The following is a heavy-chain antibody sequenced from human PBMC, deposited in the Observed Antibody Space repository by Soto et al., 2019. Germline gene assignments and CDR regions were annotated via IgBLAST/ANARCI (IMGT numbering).Heavy chain of an antibody. CDR3: ARASLEYSSPAGAFDI. Sequence: ASVKLSCAASGYTFTSNYMHWVRQAPGQELEWMGIINPSGGSTSYAQKFQGRVTMTRDTSTSTVYMELSSLRSEDTAVYYCARASLEYSSPAGAFDIWGQGTMVTVSS. D-gene: IGHD6-6*01. CDR1: GYTFTSNY. V-gene: IGHV1-46*03. J-gene: IGHJ3*02. CDR2: INPSGGST.